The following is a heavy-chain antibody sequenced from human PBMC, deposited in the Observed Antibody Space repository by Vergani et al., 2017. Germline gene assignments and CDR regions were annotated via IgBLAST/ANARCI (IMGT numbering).Heavy chain of an antibody. CDR2: INHSGST. CDR1: GGSFSGYY. J-gene: IGHJ6*03. CDR3: AGIVGATRNYYYYMDV. D-gene: IGHD1-26*01. V-gene: IGHV4-34*01. Sequence: QVQLQQWGAGLLKPSETLSLTCAVYGGSFSGYYWSWIRQPPGKGLEWIGEINHSGSTNYNPSLKSRVTISVDTSKNQFSLKLSSVTAADTAVYYCAGIVGATRNYYYYMDVGGKGTTVTVSS.